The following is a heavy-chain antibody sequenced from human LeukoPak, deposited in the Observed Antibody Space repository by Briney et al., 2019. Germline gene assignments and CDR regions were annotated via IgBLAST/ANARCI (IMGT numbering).Heavy chain of an antibody. CDR2: IIPIFGTA. CDR1: GGTFSSYA. Sequence: SVKVSRKASGGTFSSYAISWVRQAPGQGLEWMGGIIPIFGTANYAQKFQGRVTVTADESTSTAYMELSSLRSEDTAVYYCARDSGRYSGYDLISTPAYWGQGTLVTVSS. D-gene: IGHD5-12*01. CDR3: ARDSGRYSGYDLISTPAY. V-gene: IGHV1-69*13. J-gene: IGHJ4*02.